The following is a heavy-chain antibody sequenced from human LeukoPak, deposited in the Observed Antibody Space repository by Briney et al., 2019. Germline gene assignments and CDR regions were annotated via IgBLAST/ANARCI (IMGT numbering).Heavy chain of an antibody. CDR2: INPSGGST. V-gene: IGHV1-46*01. Sequence: GASVKVSCKASGYTFTSYYMHWVRQAPGQGLEWMGIINPSGGSTSYAQKFEGGVTMTSDTSTITVYMELSSLTSEDTDVYYCARGGGNPRDAFDIWGQGTMVTVSS. CDR1: GYTFTSYY. J-gene: IGHJ3*02. CDR3: ARGGGNPRDAFDI. D-gene: IGHD4-23*01.